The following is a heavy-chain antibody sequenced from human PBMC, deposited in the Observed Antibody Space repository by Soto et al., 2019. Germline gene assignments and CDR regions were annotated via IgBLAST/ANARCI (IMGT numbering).Heavy chain of an antibody. J-gene: IGHJ6*02. CDR1: GYTFTGYY. D-gene: IGHD3-16*01. CDR2: INPNSGGT. V-gene: IGHV1-2*02. CDR3: ARDLGRLGSLGGMDV. Sequence: PSVKVSCKASGYTFTGYYMHWVRQAPGQGLEWMGWINPNSGGTNYAQKFQGRVTMTRDTSISTAYMELSRLRSDDTAVYYCARDLGRLGSLGGMDVWGQGTTVTVSS.